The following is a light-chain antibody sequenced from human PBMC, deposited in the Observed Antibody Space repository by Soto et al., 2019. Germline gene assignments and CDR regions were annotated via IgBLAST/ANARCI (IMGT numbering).Light chain of an antibody. CDR1: QSVSSNY. Sequence: EIVLTQSPGTLSLSPRERATLSCRANQSVSSNYLAWYQQKPGQTPRLLIYGASSRATGIPDRFTGSGSGTGFTRTISRLEREDGAVYYCQQDGSSPYTFGQGTKLEIK. J-gene: IGKJ2*01. V-gene: IGKV3-20*01. CDR2: GAS. CDR3: QQDGSSPYT.